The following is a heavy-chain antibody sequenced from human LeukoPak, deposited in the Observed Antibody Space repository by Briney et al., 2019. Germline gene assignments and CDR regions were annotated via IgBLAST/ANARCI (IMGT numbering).Heavy chain of an antibody. Sequence: GGSLRLSCAASGFTFSKYWMTWVRQAPGKGLEWVANIKQDGSEKYYVDSVKGRFTISRDNAKNSLYLQMNSLGAEDTAVYYCAREEEGYYYGSGSYFDPWGQGTLVTASS. D-gene: IGHD3-10*01. J-gene: IGHJ5*02. CDR3: AREEEGYYYGSGSYFDP. CDR2: IKQDGSEK. CDR1: GFTFSKYW. V-gene: IGHV3-7*03.